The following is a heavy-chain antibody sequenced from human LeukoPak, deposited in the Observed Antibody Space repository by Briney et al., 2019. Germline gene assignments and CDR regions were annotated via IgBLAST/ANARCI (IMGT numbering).Heavy chain of an antibody. CDR3: AKDPSPGFWSGYYGY. V-gene: IGHV3-23*01. J-gene: IGHJ4*02. D-gene: IGHD3-3*01. CDR2: ISGSGGST. Sequence: GGSLRLSCAASGFTFSSYAMSWVRQAPGKGLEWVSAISGSGGSTYYADSVKGRFTTSRDNSKNTLYLQMNSLRAEDTAVYYCAKDPSPGFWSGYYGYWGQGTLVTVSS. CDR1: GFTFSSYA.